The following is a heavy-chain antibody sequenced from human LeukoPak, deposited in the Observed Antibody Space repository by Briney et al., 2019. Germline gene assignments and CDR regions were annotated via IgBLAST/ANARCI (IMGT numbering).Heavy chain of an antibody. CDR2: IYSGGST. CDR1: GFTVSSNY. V-gene: IGHV3-53*01. J-gene: IGHJ4*02. Sequence: GGSLRLSCAASGFTVSSNYMSWVRQAPGKGLEWVSVIYSGGSTYYADSVKGRFTISRDNSKNTLYLQMNSLRAEDTAVYYCASTDYGDYAEIDYWGQGTLVTVSS. D-gene: IGHD4-17*01. CDR3: ASTDYGDYAEIDY.